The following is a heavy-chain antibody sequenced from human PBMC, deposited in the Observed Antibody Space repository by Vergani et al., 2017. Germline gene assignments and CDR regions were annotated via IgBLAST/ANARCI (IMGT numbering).Heavy chain of an antibody. Sequence: EVQLVESGGVVVQPGGSLRLSCAASGFTFDDYAMHWVRQAPGKGLEWVSLISWDGGSTYYADSVKGRFTISRDNSKNSLYLQMNSLRAEDTALYYCAKDMRGGGFLLYTPAIDIWGQGTMVTVSS. V-gene: IGHV3-43D*04. CDR3: AKDMRGGGFLLYTPAIDI. J-gene: IGHJ3*02. CDR2: ISWDGGST. D-gene: IGHD2-2*02. CDR1: GFTFDDYA.